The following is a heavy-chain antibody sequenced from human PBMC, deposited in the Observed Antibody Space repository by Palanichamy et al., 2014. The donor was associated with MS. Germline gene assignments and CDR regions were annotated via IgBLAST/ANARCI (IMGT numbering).Heavy chain of an antibody. D-gene: IGHD1-26*01. Sequence: QVQLVESGGGVVQPGRSLRLSCVASGFTFSTYGIHWVRQAPGKGLEWVALISYDGSNKYYAESVKGRFTISRDNSKNTLYLQMNSLRAEDTAVYYCAKDIQRVGASPYWGQGTLVTVSS. CDR1: GFTFSTYG. J-gene: IGHJ4*02. V-gene: IGHV3-30*18. CDR2: ISYDGSNK. CDR3: AKDIQRVGASPY.